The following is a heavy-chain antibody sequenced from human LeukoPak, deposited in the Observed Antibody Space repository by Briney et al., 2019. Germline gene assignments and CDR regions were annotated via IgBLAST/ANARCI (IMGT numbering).Heavy chain of an antibody. J-gene: IGHJ4*02. CDR3: AREDGARGGFYFDY. D-gene: IGHD3-16*01. CDR2: IYYSGST. V-gene: IGHV4-30-4*01. Sequence: SETLSLTCTVSGGSISSGDYYWSWIRQPPGKGLEWIGYIYYSGSTYYNPSLKNRVTISVDTSKNQFSLKLSSVTAADTAVYYCAREDGARGGFYFDYWGQGTLVTVSS. CDR1: GGSISSGDYY.